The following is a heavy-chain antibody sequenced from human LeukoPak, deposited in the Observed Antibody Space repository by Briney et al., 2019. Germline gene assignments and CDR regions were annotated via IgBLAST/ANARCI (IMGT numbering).Heavy chain of an antibody. J-gene: IGHJ4*02. CDR3: ARTRGYYFDY. CDR2: INPSGGST. CDR1: GYSFTNYY. V-gene: IGHV1-46*01. Sequence: ASVRVSCKASGYSFTNYYMHWVRQAPGQGLEWMGMINPSGGSTTYTQKFQGRVTMTRDMSTSTVYMELSSLTSEDTAVYYCARTRGYYFDYWGQGTLVTVSS.